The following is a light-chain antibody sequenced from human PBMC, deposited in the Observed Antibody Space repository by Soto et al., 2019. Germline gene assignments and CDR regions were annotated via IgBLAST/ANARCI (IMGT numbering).Light chain of an antibody. V-gene: IGLV2-14*01. CDR2: DVN. Sequence: QSVLTQPASVSGSPGQSIAISCTGTSTDVGSSNYVSWYQQHPGKAPKLMIFDVNNRPSGVSDRFSGSKSGNTASLTISGLQAEDEADYYCSSHTSSGTYGFGTGTKVTVL. CDR1: STDVGSSNY. J-gene: IGLJ1*01. CDR3: SSHTSSGTYG.